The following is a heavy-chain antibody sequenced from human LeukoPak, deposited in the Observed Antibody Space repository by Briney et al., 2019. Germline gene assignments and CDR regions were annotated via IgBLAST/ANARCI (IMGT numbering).Heavy chain of an antibody. CDR1: GFTLSSYA. CDR2: ISTSSSYI. CDR3: ARVLWFGELLLVSNGMDV. D-gene: IGHD3-10*01. Sequence: GGSLRLSCAASGFTLSSYAMSWVRQAPGKGLEWVSSISTSSSYIYYADSLKGRFTISRDNAKNSLYLQMNSLRAEDTAVYYCARVLWFGELLLVSNGMDVWGQGTTVTVSS. V-gene: IGHV3-21*01. J-gene: IGHJ6*02.